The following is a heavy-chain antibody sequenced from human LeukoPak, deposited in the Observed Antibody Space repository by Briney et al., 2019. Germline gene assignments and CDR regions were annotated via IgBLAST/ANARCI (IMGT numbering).Heavy chain of an antibody. Sequence: SETLSLTCTVSGDSTTSGNFYWTWIRQPAGKGLEWIGRIYGSGSTNYSPSLRSRVTISIDTSKNQFSLKLNSVTAADTAVYYCARGWGSTSSNYFDPWGQGILVTVSS. CDR3: ARGWGSTSSNYFDP. J-gene: IGHJ5*02. CDR2: IYGSGST. D-gene: IGHD2-2*01. CDR1: GDSTTSGNFY. V-gene: IGHV4-61*02.